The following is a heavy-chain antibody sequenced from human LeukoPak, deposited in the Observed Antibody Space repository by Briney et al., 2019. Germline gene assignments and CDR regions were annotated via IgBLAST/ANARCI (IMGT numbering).Heavy chain of an antibody. V-gene: IGHV3-23*01. D-gene: IGHD3-22*01. J-gene: IGHJ4*02. CDR2: ISGGGGST. CDR3: ASTYYYDSSGYYFDY. CDR1: GFTFSSYA. Sequence: GGSLRLSCAASGFTFSSYAMSWVRQAPGKGLEWVSGISGGGGSTYYADSVKGRFTISRDNSKNTLYLQMNSLRAEDTAVYYCASTYYYDSSGYYFDYWGQGTLVTVSS.